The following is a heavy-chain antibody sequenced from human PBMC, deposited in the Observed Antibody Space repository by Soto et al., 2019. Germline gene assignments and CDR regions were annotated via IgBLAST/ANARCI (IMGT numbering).Heavy chain of an antibody. Sequence: GESLKISCKGSGYSFTSYWIGWGRQMPGKGLEWMGIIYPGDSDTRYSTSFQGQVTISADKSISTAYSQWSSLKASDTAMNYCARQYEFWSGYYLMDHWGQGTLVTVSS. V-gene: IGHV5-51*01. CDR2: IYPGDSDT. D-gene: IGHD3-3*01. CDR3: ARQYEFWSGYYLMDH. J-gene: IGHJ4*02. CDR1: GYSFTSYW.